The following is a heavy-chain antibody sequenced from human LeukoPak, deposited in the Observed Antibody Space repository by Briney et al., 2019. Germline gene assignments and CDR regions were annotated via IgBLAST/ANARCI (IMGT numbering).Heavy chain of an antibody. CDR1: GFTVSSNY. Sequence: SGGSLRLSCAASGFTVSSNYMSWVRQAPGKGLEGVSVIYSGGSTYYADSLKGRFTISRDNSKNTLYLQMNSLRAEDTAVYYCARASWEYQLLSPYYYMDVWGKGTTVTVSS. CDR2: IYSGGST. CDR3: ARASWEYQLLSPYYYMDV. V-gene: IGHV3-66*02. D-gene: IGHD2-2*01. J-gene: IGHJ6*03.